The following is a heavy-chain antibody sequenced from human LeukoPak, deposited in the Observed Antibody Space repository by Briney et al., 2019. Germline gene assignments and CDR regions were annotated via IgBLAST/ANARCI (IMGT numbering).Heavy chain of an antibody. CDR2: IYYSGSA. V-gene: IGHV4-31*03. D-gene: IGHD5-12*01. Sequence: SQTLSLTCTVSGGSISSGGYYWSWIRQHPGKGLEWIGYIYYSGSAYYNPSLKSRVTISVDTSKNQFSLKLSSVTAADTAVYYCARDRGPYSGYDSYYFDYWGQGTLVTVSS. CDR3: ARDRGPYSGYDSYYFDY. CDR1: GGSISSGGYY. J-gene: IGHJ4*02.